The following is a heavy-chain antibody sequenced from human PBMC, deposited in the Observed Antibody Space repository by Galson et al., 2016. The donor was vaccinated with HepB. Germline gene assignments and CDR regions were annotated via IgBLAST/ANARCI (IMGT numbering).Heavy chain of an antibody. CDR3: AVEGTILRQYYFDY. D-gene: IGHD1-26*01. CDR2: IIPIFRPA. CDR1: GGTFRSFA. V-gene: IGHV1-69*13. Sequence: SVKVSCKAYGGTFRSFAISWVRQAPGQGLEWMGGIIPIFRPAHYAQKFQGRVTITADESTSTAYMELSSLRSEDTAVYYCAVEGTILRQYYFDYWGQGTLVTVSS. J-gene: IGHJ4*02.